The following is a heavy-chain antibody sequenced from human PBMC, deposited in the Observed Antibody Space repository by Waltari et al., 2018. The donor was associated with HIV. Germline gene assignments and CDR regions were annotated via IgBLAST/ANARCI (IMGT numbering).Heavy chain of an antibody. J-gene: IGHJ4*02. CDR2: ISSSSSTI. D-gene: IGHD5-12*01. V-gene: IGHV3-48*04. CDR1: GFTFSTFS. CDR3: AREMATINY. Sequence: EVQLVESGGGLVQPGGSLGLSCAASGFTFSTFSMNWVRQAPGKGLEWVSYISSSSSTIYYADSVKGRFTISRDNAKNSLYLQMNSLRAEDTAVYYCAREMATINYWGQGTLVTVSS.